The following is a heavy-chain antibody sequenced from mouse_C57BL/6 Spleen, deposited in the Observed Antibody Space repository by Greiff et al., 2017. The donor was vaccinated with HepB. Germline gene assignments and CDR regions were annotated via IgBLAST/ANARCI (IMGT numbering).Heavy chain of an antibody. CDR3: AREDYGSSYWYFDV. V-gene: IGHV1-82*01. J-gene: IGHJ1*03. Sequence: LQQSGPPPLKPGASVKISCKASGPAFSSSWMNWVKQRPGKGLEWIGRIYPGDGDTNYNGKFKGKATLTADKSSSTAYMQLSSLTSEDSAVYFCAREDYGSSYWYFDVWGTGTTVTVSS. D-gene: IGHD1-1*01. CDR1: GPAFSSSW. CDR2: IYPGDGDT.